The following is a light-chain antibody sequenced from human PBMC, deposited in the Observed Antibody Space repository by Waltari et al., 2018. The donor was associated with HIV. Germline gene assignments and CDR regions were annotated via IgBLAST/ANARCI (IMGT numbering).Light chain of an antibody. Sequence: EILMTQSPATLSVSPGEEVTLSCRASQSISSNLAWYQQKPGQAPRLLIYGASTRAAGFPARFTGSGAGTEFTLTISNLQSEDFAIYYCQRFHNWPRTFGQGTKVEIK. CDR3: QRFHNWPRT. CDR2: GAS. V-gene: IGKV3-15*01. J-gene: IGKJ1*01. CDR1: QSISSN.